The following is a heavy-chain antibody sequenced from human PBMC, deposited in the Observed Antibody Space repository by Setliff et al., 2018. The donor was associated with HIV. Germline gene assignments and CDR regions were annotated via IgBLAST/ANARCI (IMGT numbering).Heavy chain of an antibody. CDR2: INHSGST. J-gene: IGHJ6*03. D-gene: IGHD3-3*01. CDR3: ARGTAYYNFWSGYSQDYYYYMDV. CDR1: GGPFSGYY. Sequence: PSETLSLTCAVYGGPFSGYYWSWIRQSPGKGLEWIGEINHSGSTKYNPSLKSRVTISVDTSKNQFSLKLSSVTAADTAVYYCARGTAYYNFWSGYSQDYYYYMDVWGKGTTVTVSS. V-gene: IGHV4-34*01.